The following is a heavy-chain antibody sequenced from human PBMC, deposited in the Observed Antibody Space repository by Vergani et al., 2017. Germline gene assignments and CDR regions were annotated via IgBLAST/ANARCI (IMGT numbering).Heavy chain of an antibody. V-gene: IGHV4-38-2*02. CDR2: IYHSGST. Sequence: QVQLQESGPGLVKPSETLSLTCTVSGYSISSGYYWGWIRQPPGKGLEWIGSIYHSGSTYYNPSLKSRVTISVDTSKNQFSLKLGSVTAADTAVYYCAREVVVTAALGYWGQGTLVTVSS. D-gene: IGHD2-21*02. CDR1: GYSISSGYY. J-gene: IGHJ4*02. CDR3: AREVVVTAALGY.